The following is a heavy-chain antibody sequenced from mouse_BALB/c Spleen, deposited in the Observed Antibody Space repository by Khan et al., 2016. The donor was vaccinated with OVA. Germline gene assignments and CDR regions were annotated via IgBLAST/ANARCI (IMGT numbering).Heavy chain of an antibody. CDR2: IWGDGST. CDR3: AREIYYDYAYYYAMDY. D-gene: IGHD2-4*01. V-gene: IGHV2-6-7*01. Sequence: QVQLKQSGPGLVAPSQSLSITSTVSGFSLTGFGVNWVRQPPGKGLEWLGMIWGDGSTDYNSALKSRLSISKDNSKSQVFLKMNSLHTDDTARYYCAREIYYDYAYYYAMDYWGQGTSVTVSS. J-gene: IGHJ4*01. CDR1: GFSLTGFG.